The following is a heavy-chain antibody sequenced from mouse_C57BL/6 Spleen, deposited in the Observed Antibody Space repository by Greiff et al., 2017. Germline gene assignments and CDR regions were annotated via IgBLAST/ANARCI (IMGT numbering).Heavy chain of an antibody. Sequence: VKLMESGAELVKPGASVKISCKASGYAFSSYWMNWVKQRPGKGLEWIGQIYPGDGDTNYNGKFKGKATLTADKSPSTAYMQLSSLTSEDSAVYFCASTTVVATRGYFDYWGQGTTLTVSS. CDR1: GYAFSSYW. D-gene: IGHD1-1*01. CDR3: ASTTVVATRGYFDY. V-gene: IGHV1-80*01. J-gene: IGHJ2*01. CDR2: IYPGDGDT.